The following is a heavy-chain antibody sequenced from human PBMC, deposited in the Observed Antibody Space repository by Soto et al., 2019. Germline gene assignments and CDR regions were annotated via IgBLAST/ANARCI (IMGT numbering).Heavy chain of an antibody. J-gene: IGHJ4*02. CDR3: SRDNIAAAGSFDY. V-gene: IGHV3-64*01. Sequence: EVQLVESGGGLVQPGGSLRLSCAASGFTFSSYAMHWVRQAPGKGLEYVSAISSNGGSTYYANSVKGRFTISRDNSKNTLYLKMGSLRAEDMAVYYFSRDNIAAAGSFDYWGQGTRVTVSS. D-gene: IGHD6-13*01. CDR2: ISSNGGST. CDR1: GFTFSSYA.